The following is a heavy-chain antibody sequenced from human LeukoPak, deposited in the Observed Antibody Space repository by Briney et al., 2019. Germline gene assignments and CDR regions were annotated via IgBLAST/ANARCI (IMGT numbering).Heavy chain of an antibody. D-gene: IGHD3-10*01. CDR1: GFSVSTNY. CDR2: LYSGSST. V-gene: IGHV3-53*01. Sequence: GGSLRLSCAASGFSVSTNYMNWVRQAPWKGLEWVSILYSGSSTYYTDSVKGRFTISRDNSRNTLYLHMTNLRAEDTAVYYCARVGDHYHWYLDLWGRGSLLTVSS. J-gene: IGHJ2*01. CDR3: ARVGDHYHWYLDL.